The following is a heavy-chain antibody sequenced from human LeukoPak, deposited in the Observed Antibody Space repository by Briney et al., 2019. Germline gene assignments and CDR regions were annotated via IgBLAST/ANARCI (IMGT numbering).Heavy chain of an antibody. CDR3: ARLGELTYLDY. V-gene: IGHV4-39*02. D-gene: IGHD1-7*01. J-gene: IGHJ4*02. CDR2: IYYSGST. CDR1: GDYISISSYS. Sequence: PSETLSLTCTVSGDYISISSYSWGWIRQPPGKGLEWIGSIYYSGSTHYNPSLKSRVTISVDASKNHFSLKLSSVTAAGTAVYYCARLGELTYLDYSGQGSLVTDSS.